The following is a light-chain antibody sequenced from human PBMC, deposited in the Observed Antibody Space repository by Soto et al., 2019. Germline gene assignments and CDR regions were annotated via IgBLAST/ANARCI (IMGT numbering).Light chain of an antibody. V-gene: IGKV3-11*01. CDR2: DAS. CDR1: QSVTTY. CDR3: QQSSNWPLT. J-gene: IGKJ4*01. Sequence: EIVLTQSPGTLSLSPGERATLSCRASQSVTTYLVWYQQKPGQAPRLLIYDASNRATGIPARFSGSGSGTDFTLTISSLETEDFAVYYCQQSSNWPLTFGGGTKVEIK.